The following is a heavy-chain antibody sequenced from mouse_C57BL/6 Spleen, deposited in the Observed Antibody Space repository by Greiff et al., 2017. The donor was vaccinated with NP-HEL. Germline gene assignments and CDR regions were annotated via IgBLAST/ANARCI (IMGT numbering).Heavy chain of an antibody. CDR1: GFNIKDDY. Sequence: EVQLQQSGAELVRPGASVKLSCTASGFNIKDDYMHWVKQRPEQGLEWIGWIDPENGDTEYASKFQGKATITADTSSNTAYLQLSSRTSEDTAVYYCTTPYGNYAYWGQGTLVTVSA. V-gene: IGHV14-4*01. CDR3: TTPYGNYAY. D-gene: IGHD2-1*01. J-gene: IGHJ3*01. CDR2: IDPENGDT.